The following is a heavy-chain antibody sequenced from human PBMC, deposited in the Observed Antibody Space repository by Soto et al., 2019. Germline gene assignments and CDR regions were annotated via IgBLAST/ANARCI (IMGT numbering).Heavy chain of an antibody. V-gene: IGHV3-30-3*01. CDR2: ISYDGSNK. D-gene: IGHD3-22*01. J-gene: IGHJ4*02. Sequence: QVQLVESGGGVVQPGRSLRLSCAASGFTFSSYAMHWVRQAPGKGLEWVAVISYDGSNKYYADSVKGRFTISRDNSKNTLYLQMNSLRAEDTAVYYCARETSHFYDSSGSFDYWGQGTLVTVSS. CDR1: GFTFSSYA. CDR3: ARETSHFYDSSGSFDY.